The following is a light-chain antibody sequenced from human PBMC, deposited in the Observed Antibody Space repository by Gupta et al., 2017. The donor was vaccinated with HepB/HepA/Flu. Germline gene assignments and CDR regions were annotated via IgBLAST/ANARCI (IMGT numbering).Light chain of an antibody. Sequence: EIVLTPSPGTLSLSPGERATLSCRASQSVNNIYLAWYQQKPGQAPRLLIYAASGRATGIPDRFSGSGSGTDFTLTISRLEPEDSAVYYCQQYGSSPGTFGPGTKVDIK. CDR1: QSVNNIY. CDR2: AAS. V-gene: IGKV3-20*01. CDR3: QQYGSSPGT. J-gene: IGKJ3*01.